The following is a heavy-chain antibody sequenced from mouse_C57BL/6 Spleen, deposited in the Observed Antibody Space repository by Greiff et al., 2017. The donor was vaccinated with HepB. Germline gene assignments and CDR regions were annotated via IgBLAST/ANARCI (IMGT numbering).Heavy chain of an antibody. CDR2: IYPGDGDT. J-gene: IGHJ4*01. CDR1: GYAFSSSW. Sequence: VQLQESGPELVKPGASVKISCKASGYAFSSSWMNWVKQRPGKGLEWIGRIYPGDGDTNYNGKFKGKATLTADKSSSTAYMQLSSLTSEDSAVYYCARFEYSYYYGSSYDAMDYWGQGTSVTVSS. V-gene: IGHV1-82*01. D-gene: IGHD1-1*01. CDR3: ARFEYSYYYGSSYDAMDY.